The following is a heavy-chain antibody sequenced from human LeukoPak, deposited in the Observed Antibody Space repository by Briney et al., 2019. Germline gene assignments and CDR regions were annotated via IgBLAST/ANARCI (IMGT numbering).Heavy chain of an antibody. CDR2: ISSSSSTI. D-gene: IGHD2-8*01. Sequence: GGSLRLSCAASGFTFSSYGMHWVRQAPGKGLEWVSYISSSSSTIYYADSVKGRFTISRDNAKNSLYLQMNSLRAEDTAVYYCARDRGSMLYGDHDAFDIWGQGTMVTVSS. V-gene: IGHV3-48*01. J-gene: IGHJ3*02. CDR3: ARDRGSMLYGDHDAFDI. CDR1: GFTFSSYG.